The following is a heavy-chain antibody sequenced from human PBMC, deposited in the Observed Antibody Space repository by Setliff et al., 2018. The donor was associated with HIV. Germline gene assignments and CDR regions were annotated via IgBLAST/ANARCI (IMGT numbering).Heavy chain of an antibody. J-gene: IGHJ1*01. CDR3: ASSRSLFGEEYFHH. D-gene: IGHD3-10*02. CDR1: GGSISGSSYY. Sequence: SLPCNVSGGSISGSSYYWGWIRQPPGKGLEWIGSIYHSGSASHNPSLKSRITISVDTSKNQFSLKLRSVTAADTAVYYCASSRSLFGEEYFHHWGQGTLVTVSS. CDR2: IYHSGSA. V-gene: IGHV4-39*01.